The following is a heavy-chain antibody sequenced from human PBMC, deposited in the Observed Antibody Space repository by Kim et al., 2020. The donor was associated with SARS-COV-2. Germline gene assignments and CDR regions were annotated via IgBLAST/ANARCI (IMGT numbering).Heavy chain of an antibody. CDR2: K. CDR3: ARGGRALEFDY. V-gene: IGHV3-7*01. Sequence: KSYVDSVKGRFTISRDNAKNSLYLQMNNRRGEDTAVYYCARGGRALEFDYWGQGALVTVSS. J-gene: IGHJ4*02. D-gene: IGHD1-26*01.